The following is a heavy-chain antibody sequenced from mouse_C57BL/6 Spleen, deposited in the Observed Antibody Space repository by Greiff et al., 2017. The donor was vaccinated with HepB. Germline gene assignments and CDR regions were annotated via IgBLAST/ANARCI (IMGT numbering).Heavy chain of an antibody. CDR2: IDPEDGET. CDR3: ARGSYDYDDDLYYAMDY. J-gene: IGHJ4*01. Sequence: VQLKQSGAELVKPGASVKLSCTASGFNIKDYYMHWVKQRTEQGLEWIGRIDPEDGETKYAPKFQGKATITADTSSNTAYLQLSSLTSEDTAVYYCARGSYDYDDDLYYAMDYWGQGTSVTVSS. D-gene: IGHD2-4*01. CDR1: GFNIKDYY. V-gene: IGHV14-2*01.